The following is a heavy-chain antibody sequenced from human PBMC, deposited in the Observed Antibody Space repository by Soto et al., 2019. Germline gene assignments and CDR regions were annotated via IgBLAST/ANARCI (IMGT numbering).Heavy chain of an antibody. D-gene: IGHD2-15*01. CDR1: GFTFRSFS. CDR3: AAGFCDGRGSPPDY. V-gene: IGHV3-23*01. J-gene: IGHJ4*02. Sequence: LRLYGAASGFTFRSFSMRWVREAPGKGLDWVSAIGGSGVSPYSADSVKGRYTIFSENSKHTLYLPMSSLRAEDTAVCYCAAGFCDGRGSPPDYWGQGALVTVFS. CDR2: IGGSGVSP.